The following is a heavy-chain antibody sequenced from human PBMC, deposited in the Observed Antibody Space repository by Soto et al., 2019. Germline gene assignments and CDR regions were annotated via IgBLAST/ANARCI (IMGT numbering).Heavy chain of an antibody. Sequence: PGGSLRLSCAASGFTFDDYAMHWVRQAPGKDLEWVSGISWNSGSIGYADSVKGRFTISRGNAKNSLYLQMNSLRAEDTALYYCAKDKVYYDSSGYYDYWGQGTLVTVSS. V-gene: IGHV3-9*01. CDR1: GFTFDDYA. D-gene: IGHD3-22*01. CDR3: AKDKVYYDSSGYYDY. CDR2: ISWNSGSI. J-gene: IGHJ4*02.